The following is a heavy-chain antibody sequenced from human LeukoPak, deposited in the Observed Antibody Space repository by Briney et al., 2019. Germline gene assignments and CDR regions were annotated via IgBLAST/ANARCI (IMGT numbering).Heavy chain of an antibody. J-gene: IGHJ4*02. CDR2: IKQDGSEK. V-gene: IGHV3-7*01. D-gene: IGHD6-6*01. Sequence: GGSLRLSCAASGFTFSSYWMSWVRQAPGKGLEWVANIKQDGSEKYYVDSVKGRFTISRDNTKNSLYLQMNSLRAEDTAVYYCARDPDSSSSEFDYWGQGTLVTVSS. CDR1: GFTFSSYW. CDR3: ARDPDSSSSEFDY.